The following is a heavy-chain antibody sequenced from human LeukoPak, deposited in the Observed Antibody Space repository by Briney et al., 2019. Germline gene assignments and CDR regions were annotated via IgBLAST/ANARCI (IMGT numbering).Heavy chain of an antibody. CDR2: MNPNSGNT. Sequence: ASVKVSCKASGYTFTSYGISWVRQAPGQGLEWMGWMNPNSGNTGYAQKFQGRVTMTRNTSISTAYMELSSLRSEDTAVYYCARGYYDILTGYYRWGQGTLVTVSS. V-gene: IGHV1-8*02. CDR3: ARGYYDILTGYYR. CDR1: GYTFTSYG. J-gene: IGHJ5*02. D-gene: IGHD3-9*01.